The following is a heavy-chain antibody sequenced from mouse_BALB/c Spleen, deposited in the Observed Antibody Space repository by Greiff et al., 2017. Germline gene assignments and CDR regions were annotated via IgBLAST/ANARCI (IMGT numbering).Heavy chain of an antibody. V-gene: IGHV5-17*02. CDR1: GFTFSSFG. J-gene: IGHJ4*01. CDR2: ISSGSSTI. Sequence: EVKLVESGGGLVQPGGSRKLSCAASGFTFSSFGMHWVRQAPEKGLEWVAYISSGSSTIYYADTVTGRFTISRDNPKNTLFLQMTSLRSEDTAMYYCARWGLLRGYYAMDYWGQGTSVTVSS. CDR3: ARWGLLRGYYAMDY. D-gene: IGHD2-3*01.